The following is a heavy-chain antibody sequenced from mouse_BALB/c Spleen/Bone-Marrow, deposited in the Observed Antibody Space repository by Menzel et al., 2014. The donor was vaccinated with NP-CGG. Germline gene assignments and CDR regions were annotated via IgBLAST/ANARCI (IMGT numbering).Heavy chain of an antibody. V-gene: IGHV5-6-4*01. D-gene: IGHD1-1*01. J-gene: IGHJ4*01. CDR2: ISSGGSYT. CDR3: TRDPYYYGSSYAMDY. CDR1: GFTFSSYT. Sequence: EVKLVESGGGLVKPGGSLKLSCAASGFTFSSYTMSWVRQTPEKRLEWVATISSGGSYTYYPDSVKGRFTISRDNAKNTLYLQMNSLKSEDTAMYYCTRDPYYYGSSYAMDYWGQGTSVTVSS.